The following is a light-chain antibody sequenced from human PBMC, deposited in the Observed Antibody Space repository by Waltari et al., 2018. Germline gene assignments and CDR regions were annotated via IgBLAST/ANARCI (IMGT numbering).Light chain of an antibody. V-gene: IGLV10-54*04. CDR1: SNNVRHHA. J-gene: IGLJ3*02. CDR2: RRD. CDR3: SAWDNNLNVWV. Sequence: QPGLAQPPSVSKALRQTATLTCTDNSNNVRHHAHARLQHHHGPPPKPLFSRRDNRPSGISERFSTSSSENTASLTITGLLPEDEADYYCSAWDNNLNVWVFGGGTKLTVL.